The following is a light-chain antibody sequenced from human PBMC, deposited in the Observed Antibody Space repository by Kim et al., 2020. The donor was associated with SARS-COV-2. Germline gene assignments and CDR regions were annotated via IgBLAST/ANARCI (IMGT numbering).Light chain of an antibody. Sequence: GQSITSSCTRTSSDVGAYNFDSWYQQNPGRAPKLMIYDVTERPSGISNRFSGSKSGNTASLTISGLQTEDEADYHCSSFTTSSTWVFGGGTQLTVL. CDR3: SSFTTSSTWV. CDR1: SSDVGAYNF. J-gene: IGLJ3*02. CDR2: DVT. V-gene: IGLV2-14*04.